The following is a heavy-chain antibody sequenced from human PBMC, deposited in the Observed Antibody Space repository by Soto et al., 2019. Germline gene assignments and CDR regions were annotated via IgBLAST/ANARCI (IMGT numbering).Heavy chain of an antibody. CDR3: ARERSSSWYYPRSNWFAP. D-gene: IGHD6-13*01. Sequence: QVPLVQSGAEVKKPGASVKVSCKASGYTFTSYGISWVRQAPGQGLEWMGWISAYNGNTNYAQKLQGRVTMTTATSTRTAYIELRSLRSDDTAVYYCARERSSSWYYPRSNWFAPWGQGTLVTVSS. CDR1: GYTFTSYG. CDR2: ISAYNGNT. V-gene: IGHV1-18*01. J-gene: IGHJ5*02.